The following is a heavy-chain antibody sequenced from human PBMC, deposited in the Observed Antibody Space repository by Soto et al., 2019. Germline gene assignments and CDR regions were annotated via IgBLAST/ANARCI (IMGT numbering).Heavy chain of an antibody. CDR1: GGSISSGGYY. CDR2: IYYRGST. CDR3: ARDRGFESGPSAFDI. J-gene: IGHJ3*02. V-gene: IGHV4-31*03. D-gene: IGHD3-3*01. Sequence: QVQLQESGPGLVKPSQTLSLTCTVSGGSISSGGYYWSWIRQHPGKGLEWIGYIYYRGSTYYNPSLKVRVTVSVDTSRTQFSLKLSSVTAADTAVYYCARDRGFESGPSAFDIWGQGTMVTVSS.